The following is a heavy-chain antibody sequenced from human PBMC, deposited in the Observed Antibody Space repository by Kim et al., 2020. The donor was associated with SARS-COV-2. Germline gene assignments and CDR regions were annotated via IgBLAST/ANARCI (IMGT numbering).Heavy chain of an antibody. J-gene: IGHJ6*02. V-gene: IGHV3-33*06. CDR2: IWYDGSNK. Sequence: GGSLRLSCAASGFTFSSYGMHWVRQAPGKGLEWVAVIWYDGSNKYYADSVKGRFTISRDNSKNTLYLQMNSLRAEDTAVYYCAKDWVGHYYDSSGYYWSGRIRYYYYGMDVWGQGTTVTVSS. D-gene: IGHD3-22*01. CDR1: GFTFSSYG. CDR3: AKDWVGHYYDSSGYYWSGRIRYYYYGMDV.